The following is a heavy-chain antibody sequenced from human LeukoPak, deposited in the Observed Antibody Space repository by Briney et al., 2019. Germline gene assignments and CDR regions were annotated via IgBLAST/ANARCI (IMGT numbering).Heavy chain of an antibody. CDR3: ARGVTQTGYAPDY. D-gene: IGHD2-2*01. V-gene: IGHV3-53*01. CDR1: GFTFTSHT. CDR2: IHTAGRT. J-gene: IGHJ4*02. Sequence: GGSLRLSCAASGFTFTSHTMNWVRQAPGMGLEWVSVIHTAGRTYYADSVKGRFTISRDNSKNTVYLQMQSLRADDTAVYYCARGVTQTGYAPDYWGQGTLVTVSS.